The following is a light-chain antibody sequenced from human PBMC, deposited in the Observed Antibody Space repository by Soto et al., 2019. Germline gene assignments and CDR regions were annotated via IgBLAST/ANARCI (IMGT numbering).Light chain of an antibody. Sequence: DIQMTHSPSTLSASVGDTVTITCWASQTIGTWLAWYQQKPAKAPKLLIYKASTLESGVPSRFSGSGSGTEFTLTISSLQPDDFATYYCQQYNSYPTTFGHGTRLEIK. CDR1: QTIGTW. V-gene: IGKV1-5*03. CDR3: QQYNSYPTT. J-gene: IGKJ5*01. CDR2: KAS.